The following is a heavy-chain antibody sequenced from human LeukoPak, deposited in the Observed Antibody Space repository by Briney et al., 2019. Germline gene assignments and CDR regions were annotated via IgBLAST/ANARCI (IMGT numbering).Heavy chain of an antibody. CDR2: TSGSGGRT. J-gene: IGHJ4*02. Sequence: QAGGSLRLPCLASGFTFISYAINWVRQAPGKGLEWVSGTSGSGGRTYYADSVKGRFTISRDNSKNTLYLQLNSLRPEDTAVYYCARDQLAYSGYDTLFDYWGQGTLVTVSS. D-gene: IGHD5-12*01. CDR1: GFTFISYA. CDR3: ARDQLAYSGYDTLFDY. V-gene: IGHV3-23*01.